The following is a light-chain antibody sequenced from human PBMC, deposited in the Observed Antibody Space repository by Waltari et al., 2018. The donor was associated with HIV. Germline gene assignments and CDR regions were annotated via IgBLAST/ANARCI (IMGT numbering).Light chain of an antibody. Sequence: EVVMTQSPATLLESPGKTANLSCRASRSVGSLLAWYHQKPGRGPRLLIYGASSRASDVPPTFSGSGAGTDFSLSISSLRSDDLGIYYCQQYNTWPLTFGRGTTVEIK. J-gene: IGKJ1*01. CDR3: QQYNTWPLT. V-gene: IGKV3-15*01. CDR2: GAS. CDR1: RSVGSL.